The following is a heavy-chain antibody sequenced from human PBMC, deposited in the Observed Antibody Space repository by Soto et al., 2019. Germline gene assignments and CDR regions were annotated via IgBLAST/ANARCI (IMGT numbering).Heavy chain of an antibody. CDR1: GFAFSSYG. J-gene: IGHJ4*02. Sequence: GGSLRLSCAASGFAFSSYGMHWVRQAPGKGLEWVAVISYDGSNKYYADSVKGRFTISRDNSKNTLYLQMNSLRAEDTAVYYCAKDGQPQEYCSGGSCPFDYWGQGTLVTVSS. CDR3: AKDGQPQEYCSGGSCPFDY. CDR2: ISYDGSNK. D-gene: IGHD2-15*01. V-gene: IGHV3-30*18.